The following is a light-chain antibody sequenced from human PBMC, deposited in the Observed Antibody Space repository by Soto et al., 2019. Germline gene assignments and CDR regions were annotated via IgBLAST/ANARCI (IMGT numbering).Light chain of an antibody. Sequence: QSALTQPASVFGSPGQSITISCTGSSSDVGGYNFVSWYQQHPGKAPKLMIYDVSNRPSGVSNRFSGSKSGNTASLTISGLQAEDEAEYYCSSYTESITLLFGGGTQLTVL. J-gene: IGLJ2*01. CDR1: SSDVGGYNF. CDR3: SSYTESITLL. V-gene: IGLV2-14*01. CDR2: DVS.